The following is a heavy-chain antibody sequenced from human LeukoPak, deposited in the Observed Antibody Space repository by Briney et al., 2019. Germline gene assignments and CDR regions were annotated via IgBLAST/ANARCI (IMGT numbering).Heavy chain of an antibody. CDR1: GFIFSNYY. V-gene: IGHV3-48*01. CDR2: ISGSSTTI. J-gene: IGHJ4*02. Sequence: GGSLRLSCAASGFIFSNYYMNWVRQAPGRGLEWVSHISGSSTTIDYADSVKGRFTISRDNAKKSLYLQMNSLRAEDTAVYYCVPQRWLQLPFDYWGQGTLVTVSS. D-gene: IGHD5-24*01. CDR3: VPQRWLQLPFDY.